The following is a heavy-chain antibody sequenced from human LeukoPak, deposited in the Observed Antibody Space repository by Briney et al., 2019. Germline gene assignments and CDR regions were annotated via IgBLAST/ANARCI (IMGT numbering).Heavy chain of an antibody. V-gene: IGHV3-53*01. CDR3: AREGITGTTSPYFDY. J-gene: IGHJ4*02. Sequence: GGSLRLSCAASGFTVSSNYMSWVRQAPGKGLEWVSVIYSGGSTYFADSVKGRFTISRDNFKNTLYLQMNSLRAEDTAVYYCAREGITGTTSPYFDYWGQGTLVTVSS. CDR2: IYSGGST. CDR1: GFTVSSNY. D-gene: IGHD1-20*01.